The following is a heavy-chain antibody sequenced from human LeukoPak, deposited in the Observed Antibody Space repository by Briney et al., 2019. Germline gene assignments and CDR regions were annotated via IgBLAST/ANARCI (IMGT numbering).Heavy chain of an antibody. CDR2: ISASGGGT. CDR1: GFTFSSYA. J-gene: IGHJ4*02. V-gene: IGHV3-23*01. D-gene: IGHD4-17*01. Sequence: GGSLRLSCAASGFTFSSYAMSWVRQAPGKGLEWVSAISASGGGTYYADSVKGRFTISRDNSKSTLYLQMNSLKTEDTAVYFCTSVGYGEYYFDNWGQGTLVTVSS. CDR3: TSVGYGEYYFDN.